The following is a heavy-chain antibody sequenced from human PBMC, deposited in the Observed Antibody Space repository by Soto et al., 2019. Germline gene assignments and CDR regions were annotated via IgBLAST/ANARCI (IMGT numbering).Heavy chain of an antibody. V-gene: IGHV4-59*01. J-gene: IGHJ5*02. CDR2: IYYSGST. D-gene: IGHD6-19*01. CDR3: ARNRGSGWPNWFDP. Sequence: SETLSLTCTVSGGSISSYYWSWIRQPPGKGLEWIGYIYYSGSTNYNPSLKSRVTISVDTSKNQFSLKLSSVTAADTAVYYCARNRGSGWPNWFDPWGQGTLVTVSS. CDR1: GGSISSYY.